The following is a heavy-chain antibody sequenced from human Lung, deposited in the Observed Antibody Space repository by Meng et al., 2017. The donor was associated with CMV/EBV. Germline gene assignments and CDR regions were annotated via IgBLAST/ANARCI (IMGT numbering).Heavy chain of an antibody. J-gene: IGHJ6*02. CDR2: IIPILGIV. Sequence: SYAISWVRQAPGQGLEWMGGIIPILGIVNYAQKFQGRVTITADKSTSTAYMELSSLRSEDTAVYYCARAHYDFWSGYKAYYYGTDVWGQGTTVTVSS. CDR1: SYA. V-gene: IGHV1-69*10. D-gene: IGHD3-3*01. CDR3: ARAHYDFWSGYKAYYYGTDV.